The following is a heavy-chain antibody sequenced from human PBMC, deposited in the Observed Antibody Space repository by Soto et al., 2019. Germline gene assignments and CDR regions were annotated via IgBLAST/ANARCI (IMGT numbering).Heavy chain of an antibody. CDR1: GFTFTNSA. J-gene: IGHJ6*02. CDR3: AAESPVLQVLVGAYYYYYGMDG. V-gene: IGHV1-58*01. D-gene: IGHD3-3*01. CDR2: IVVGSGNT. Sequence: QMQLVQSGPEVKKPGTSVKVSCKASGFTFTNSAVQWVRQARGQRLEWIGWIVVGSGNTNYAQKFQERVTITRDMATSPAYMELSSLRSEDTAVYYCAAESPVLQVLVGAYYYYYGMDGWGQGTTVTVSS.